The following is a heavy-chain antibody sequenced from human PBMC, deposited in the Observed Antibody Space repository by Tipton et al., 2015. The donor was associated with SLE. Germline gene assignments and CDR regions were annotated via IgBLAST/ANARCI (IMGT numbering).Heavy chain of an antibody. CDR2: IYYSGST. J-gene: IGHJ6*02. Sequence: TLSLTCTVSGGSISSGGYYWSWIRQHPGKGLEWIGYIYYSGSTYYNPSLKSRVTISVDTSKNQFSLKLSSVTAADTAVYYCARQGSEEAPGDYYGMDVWGQGTTVTVSS. CDR1: GGSISSGGYY. V-gene: IGHV4-31*03. D-gene: IGHD1-14*01. CDR3: ARQGSEEAPGDYYGMDV.